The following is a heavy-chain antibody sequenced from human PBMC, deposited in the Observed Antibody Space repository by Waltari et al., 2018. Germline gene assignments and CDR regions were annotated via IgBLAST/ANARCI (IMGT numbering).Heavy chain of an antibody. CDR1: GFTFSSYS. V-gene: IGHV3-48*01. Sequence: EVQLVESGGGLVQPGGSLRLSCAASGFTFSSYSMNWVRQAPGKGLEGVSYISSSSSTIYYADSVKGRFTISRDNAKNSLYLQMNSLRAEDTAVYYCARDTHYYDFWSGYYTAYYYYGMDVWGQGTTVTVSS. CDR3: ARDTHYYDFWSGYYTAYYYYGMDV. CDR2: ISSSSSTI. D-gene: IGHD3-3*01. J-gene: IGHJ6*02.